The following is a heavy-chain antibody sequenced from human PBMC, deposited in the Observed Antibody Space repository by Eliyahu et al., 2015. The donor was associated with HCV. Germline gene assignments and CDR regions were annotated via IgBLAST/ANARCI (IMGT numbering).Heavy chain of an antibody. D-gene: IGHD3-22*01. V-gene: IGHV1-2*02. J-gene: IGHJ5*02. CDR2: INPNSGGT. CDR3: ARAPMIVTNWFDP. CDR1: GXTFTGYY. Sequence: QVQLVQSGAEVKKPGASVKXSCKASGXTFTGYYMHWVRQAPGQRLEWMGWINPNSGGTNYAQKFQGRVTMTRDTSISTAYMELSRLRSDDTAVYYCARAPMIVTNWFDPWGQGTLVTVSS.